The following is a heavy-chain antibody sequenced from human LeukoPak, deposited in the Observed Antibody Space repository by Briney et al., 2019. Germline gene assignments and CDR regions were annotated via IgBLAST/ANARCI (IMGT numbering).Heavy chain of an antibody. CDR2: IYHSGST. Sequence: SETLSLTCAVSGGSISSSNWWSWVRQPPGKGLEWIGEIYHSGSTNYNPSLKSRVTISVDKSKNQFSLKLSSVTAADTAVYYCARGERSGGSCCPHWFDPWGQGTLVTVSS. J-gene: IGHJ5*02. CDR1: GGSISSSNW. CDR3: ARGERSGGSCCPHWFDP. V-gene: IGHV4-4*02. D-gene: IGHD2-15*01.